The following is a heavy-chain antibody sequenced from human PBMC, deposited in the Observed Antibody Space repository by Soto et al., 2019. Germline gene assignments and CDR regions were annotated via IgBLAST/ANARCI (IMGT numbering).Heavy chain of an antibody. CDR3: AREVLVRGIKYHGMDV. Sequence: QVQLVESGGGVVQPGRSLSLSCAASGFTFSSYGIHWVRQAPGKGLEWVAVIWYDGSNKYYADSVKGRFTISRDNSKNTLDLQRNSLRAEDTAVYYCAREVLVRGIKYHGMDVWGQGTTVTVSS. D-gene: IGHD3-10*01. CDR1: GFTFSSYG. CDR2: IWYDGSNK. V-gene: IGHV3-33*01. J-gene: IGHJ6*02.